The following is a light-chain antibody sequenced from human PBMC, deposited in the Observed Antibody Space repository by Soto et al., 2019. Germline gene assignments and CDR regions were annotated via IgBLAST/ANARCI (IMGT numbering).Light chain of an antibody. V-gene: IGKV3-11*01. CDR1: QSVSSY. CDR2: DAS. J-gene: IGKJ3*01. CDR3: QQRSNWPLSFT. Sequence: EIVLTPSPATLSLSPGERATLSCRASQSVSSYLAWYQQKPGQAPRLLIYDASNRATGIPARFSGSGSGTDFTLTISSLEPEDFAVYYCQQRSNWPLSFTFGPGTKVDIK.